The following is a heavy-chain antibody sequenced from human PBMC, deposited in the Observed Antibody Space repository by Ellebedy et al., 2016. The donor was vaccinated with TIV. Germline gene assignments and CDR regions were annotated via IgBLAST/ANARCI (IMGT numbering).Heavy chain of an antibody. Sequence: ASVKVSCKASGYTFTGYYMHWVRQAPEQGPEWVGWINLKSGGTKYAQQFQGRVTMTTDTSITTAYMELSSLRSEDTAVYYCAREGCSSTTCYPYYYYGMDVWGQGTTVTVSS. J-gene: IGHJ6*02. CDR2: INLKSGGT. D-gene: IGHD2-2*01. V-gene: IGHV1-2*02. CDR3: AREGCSSTTCYPYYYYGMDV. CDR1: GYTFTGYY.